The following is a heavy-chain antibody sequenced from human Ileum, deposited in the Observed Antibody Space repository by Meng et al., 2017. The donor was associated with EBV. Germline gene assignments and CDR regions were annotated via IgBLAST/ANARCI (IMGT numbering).Heavy chain of an antibody. V-gene: IGHV4-4*02. CDR2: IYHSGGA. J-gene: IGHJ4*02. D-gene: IGHD2-15*01. CDR1: GGSISRSNW. CDR3: ARVGRWLLIDY. Sequence: VTTAVTCSLSCAVAGGSISRSNWLTWVSQPPGKGLEWIGEIYHSGGATYTPSINTGVTISVDKSTNKFSLKLSFVTDADTAVYYCARVGRWLLIDYWGQGTLVTVSS.